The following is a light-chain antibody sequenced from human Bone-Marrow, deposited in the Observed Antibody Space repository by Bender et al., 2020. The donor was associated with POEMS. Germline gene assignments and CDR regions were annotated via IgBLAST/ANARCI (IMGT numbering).Light chain of an antibody. CDR3: SSYADSSTPVV. CDR1: SSDVGAYNL. V-gene: IGLV2-14*02. Sequence: QSALTQPASVSGSPGQSITISCTGASSDVGAYNLVSWYQQHPGKAPKLLISDVSERPSGVSSRFSGSKSGNTASLTISGLQAEDEADYYCSSYADSSTPVVFGGGTKLTVL. CDR2: DVS. J-gene: IGLJ2*01.